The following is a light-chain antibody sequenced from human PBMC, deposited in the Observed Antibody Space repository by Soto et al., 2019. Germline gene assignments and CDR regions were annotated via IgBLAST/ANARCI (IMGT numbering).Light chain of an antibody. CDR3: QQSYSIPIT. V-gene: IGKV1-39*01. J-gene: IGKJ5*01. Sequence: DIQMTQSPSSLSASVGDRVTITCRASQSISSYLSWYQQKPGKAPKLLIFAASNLQSGVPSTFSGSGSGTDFTLTISSLQPEDFATYYSQQSYSIPITFGQGTRLDIK. CDR2: AAS. CDR1: QSISSY.